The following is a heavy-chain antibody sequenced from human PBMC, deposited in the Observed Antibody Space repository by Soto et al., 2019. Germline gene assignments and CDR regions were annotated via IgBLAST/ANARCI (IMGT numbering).Heavy chain of an antibody. J-gene: IGHJ6*02. CDR1: GFTFSSYG. D-gene: IGHD6-25*01. Sequence: GGSLRLSCAASGFTFSSYGMHWVRQAPGKGLEWVAVIWYDGSNKYYADSVKGRFTISRDNSKNTLYLQMNSLRAEDTAVYYCARDIAALRYYYYGMDVWGQGTTVTVSS. CDR2: IWYDGSNK. V-gene: IGHV3-33*01. CDR3: ARDIAALRYYYYGMDV.